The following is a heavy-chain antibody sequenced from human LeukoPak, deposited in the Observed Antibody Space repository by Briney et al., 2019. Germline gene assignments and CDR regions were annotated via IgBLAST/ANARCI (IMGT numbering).Heavy chain of an antibody. Sequence: GGPLRLSCAASGFTFSSYWMHWVRQAPGKGLVWVSRINSDGSSTSYADSVKGRFTISRDNAKNTLYLQMNSLRAEDTAVYYCARGGYYDSSGSDHWGQGTLVTVSS. J-gene: IGHJ4*02. V-gene: IGHV3-74*01. CDR2: INSDGSST. D-gene: IGHD3-22*01. CDR1: GFTFSSYW. CDR3: ARGGYYDSSGSDH.